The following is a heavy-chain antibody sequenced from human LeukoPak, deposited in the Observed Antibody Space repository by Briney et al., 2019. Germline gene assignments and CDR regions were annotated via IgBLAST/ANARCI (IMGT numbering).Heavy chain of an antibody. CDR1: GFTFSSCA. J-gene: IGHJ4*02. Sequence: GGSLRLSCAVSGFTFSSCAMAWVRQAPGRGLEWVSLISAGAETTRYADSVKGRFTISRDNSKNTLHMQMNNLRADDTAVYYCAKVSKTEYETTGYYRHFDHWGQGTPVTVSS. CDR3: AKVSKTEYETTGYYRHFDH. V-gene: IGHV3-23*01. CDR2: ISAGAETT. D-gene: IGHD3-9*01.